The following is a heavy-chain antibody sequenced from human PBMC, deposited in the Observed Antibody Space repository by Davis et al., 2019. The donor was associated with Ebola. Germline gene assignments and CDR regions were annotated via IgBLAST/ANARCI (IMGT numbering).Heavy chain of an antibody. CDR2: IGTAGDP. V-gene: IGHV3-13*05. D-gene: IGHD3-10*01. Sequence: GESLKISCAASGFTFSSYDMYWVRQATGKGLEWVSAIGTAGDPYYPGSVKGRFTISRENAKNSLYLQMNSLRAGDTAVYYCARGYYGSGRNLDYGMDVWGQGTTVTVSS. CDR1: GFTFSSYD. CDR3: ARGYYGSGRNLDYGMDV. J-gene: IGHJ6*02.